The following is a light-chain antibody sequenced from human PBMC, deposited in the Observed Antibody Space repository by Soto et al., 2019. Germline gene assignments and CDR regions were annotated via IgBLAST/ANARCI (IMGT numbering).Light chain of an antibody. CDR2: GAS. CDR1: QSVSSN. V-gene: IGKV3-15*01. J-gene: IGKJ2*01. CDR3: QQYKDXAYT. Sequence: EIVMTHSPATLSVFSGEIATLSCRASQSVSSNLACYQKKPGQAPRLLISGASTRATGIPARFSGSGSWTEFTPTISSLQSADFVVYYCQQYKDXAYTCGQET.